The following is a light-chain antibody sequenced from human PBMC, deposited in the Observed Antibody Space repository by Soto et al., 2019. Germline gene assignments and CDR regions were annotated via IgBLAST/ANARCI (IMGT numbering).Light chain of an antibody. Sequence: QSVLTQPASVSGSPGQSITISCTGSSSDIYDYNYVSWYQQHPGKAPKLMIYEVSNRPSGVSTRFSGSKSGNTASLSISGLQTEDDAIYYCSSYTTGTTVYVFGTGTKVTVL. V-gene: IGLV2-14*01. J-gene: IGLJ1*01. CDR3: SSYTTGTTVYV. CDR1: SSDIYDYNY. CDR2: EVS.